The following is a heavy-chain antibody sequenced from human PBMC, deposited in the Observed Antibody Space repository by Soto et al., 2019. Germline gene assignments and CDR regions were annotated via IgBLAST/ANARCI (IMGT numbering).Heavy chain of an antibody. V-gene: IGHV4-59*01. CDR3: ARGPRYCSSTSCLAAFNWFDP. Sequence: PSETLSLTCTVSGGSISSYYWSWIRQPPGKGLEWIGYIYYSGSTNYNPSLKSRVTISVDTSKNQFSLKLSSVTAADTAVYYCARGPRYCSSTSCLAAFNWFDPWGQGTLVTVSS. J-gene: IGHJ5*02. CDR2: IYYSGST. D-gene: IGHD2-2*01. CDR1: GGSISSYY.